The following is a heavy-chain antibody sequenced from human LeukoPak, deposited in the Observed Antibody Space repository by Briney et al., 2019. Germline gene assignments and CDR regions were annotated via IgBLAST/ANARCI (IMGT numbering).Heavy chain of an antibody. CDR3: ANYYYDRSGYKN. Sequence: GGSLRLSCAASGFIFRSYAMSWVRQAPGKGLGWVSGISSSGGRTYYADSVKGRFTISRDNSKNTLYLQMNSLRAEDTAVYYCANYYYDRSGYKNWGQGTLVTVSS. J-gene: IGHJ4*02. CDR1: GFIFRSYA. D-gene: IGHD3-22*01. V-gene: IGHV3-23*01. CDR2: ISSSGGRT.